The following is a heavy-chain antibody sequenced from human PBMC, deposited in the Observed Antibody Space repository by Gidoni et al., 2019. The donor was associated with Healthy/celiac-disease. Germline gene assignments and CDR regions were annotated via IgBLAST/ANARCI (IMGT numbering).Heavy chain of an antibody. CDR1: GFTFSSYS. J-gene: IGHJ4*02. D-gene: IGHD2-2*01. CDR2: ISSSSSYI. V-gene: IGHV3-21*01. Sequence: EVQLVEAGGGLVKPGGSLRLSSAASGFTFSSYSMNWVRQAPGKGLEWVSSISSSSSYIYYADSVKGRFTISRDNAKNSLYLQMNSLRAEDTAVYYCARDPGRIAAMPNFDYWGQGTLVTVSS. CDR3: ARDPGRIAAMPNFDY.